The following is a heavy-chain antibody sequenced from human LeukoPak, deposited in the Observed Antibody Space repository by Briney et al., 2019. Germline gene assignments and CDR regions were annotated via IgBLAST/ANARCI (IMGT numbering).Heavy chain of an antibody. CDR1: GFTFSSYG. J-gene: IGHJ4*02. V-gene: IGHV3-23*01. CDR3: AKERRSYGSIFDY. CDR2: ISGSGGST. Sequence: GGTLRLSCAASGFTFSSYGMSWVRQAPGKGLEWVSAISGSGGSTYYADSVKGRFTISRDNSKNTLYLQMNSLRAEDTAVYYCAKERRSYGSIFDYWSQGTLVTVSS. D-gene: IGHD5-18*01.